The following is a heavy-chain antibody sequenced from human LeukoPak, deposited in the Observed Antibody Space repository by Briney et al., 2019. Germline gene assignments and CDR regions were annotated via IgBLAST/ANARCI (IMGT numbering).Heavy chain of an antibody. CDR3: ARETNWIVGATISGY. Sequence: GGSLRLSCAASGFTVSSNYMSWVRQAPGKGLEWVSVIYSGGSTYYADSVKGRFTISRDNSKNTLYLQMNSLRAEDTAVYYCARETNWIVGATISGYWGQGTLVTVSS. V-gene: IGHV3-53*01. J-gene: IGHJ4*02. CDR1: GFTVSSNY. D-gene: IGHD1-26*01. CDR2: IYSGGST.